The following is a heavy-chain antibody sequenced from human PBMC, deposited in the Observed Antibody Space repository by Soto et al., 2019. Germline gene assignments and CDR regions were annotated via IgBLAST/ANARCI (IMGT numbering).Heavy chain of an antibody. J-gene: IGHJ6*02. CDR1: GYTFTSYS. Sequence: ASVKVSCKASGYTFTSYSVHWVRQAPGQRLEWMGWIKADNGHTKYSQKFQGRVTISMDTSASTVYMELSSLRSEDTALYYCARAGYFDWLLYAEGKDVWGQGTTVTVSS. CDR2: IKADNGHT. CDR3: ARAGYFDWLLYAEGKDV. D-gene: IGHD3-9*01. V-gene: IGHV1-3*01.